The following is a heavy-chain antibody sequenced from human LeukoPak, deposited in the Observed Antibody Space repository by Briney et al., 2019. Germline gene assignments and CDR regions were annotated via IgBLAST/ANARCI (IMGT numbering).Heavy chain of an antibody. J-gene: IGHJ6*04. CDR3: AELGITMIGGV. D-gene: IGHD3-10*02. Sequence: GGSLRLSCAASGFEINWVRQAPGKGLEWVSYISSSGSTIYYADSVKGRFTISRDNAKNSLYLQMNSLRAEDTAVYYCAELGITMIGGVWGKGTTVTISS. CDR2: ISSSGSTI. V-gene: IGHV3-48*03. CDR1: GFE.